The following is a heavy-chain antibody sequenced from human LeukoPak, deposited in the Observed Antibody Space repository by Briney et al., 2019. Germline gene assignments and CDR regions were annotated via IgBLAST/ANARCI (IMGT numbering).Heavy chain of an antibody. D-gene: IGHD6-19*01. J-gene: IGHJ5*02. V-gene: IGHV1-46*01. Sequence: ALVEVSCKVSGYTLTELSMHWVRQAPGQGLEWMGIINPSGGSTSYAQKFQGRVTMTRDTSTSTVYMELSSLRSEDTAVYYCAREGIAVAGTGWFDPWGQGTLVTVSS. CDR1: GYTLTELS. CDR2: INPSGGST. CDR3: AREGIAVAGTGWFDP.